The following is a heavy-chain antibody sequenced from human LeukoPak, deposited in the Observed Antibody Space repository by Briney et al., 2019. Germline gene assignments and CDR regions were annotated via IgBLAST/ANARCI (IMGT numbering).Heavy chain of an antibody. J-gene: IGHJ3*02. CDR1: GFIFSSYW. CDR3: ARRGLVPAFDI. Sequence: GGSLRLSCTASGFIFSSYWMHWVRQAPGKGLVWLSRINSDGNITTYADSVRGRLTISRDNAKNTLYLQMSSLRVDDTAVYFCARRGLVPAFDIWGQGTVVSVTS. D-gene: IGHD3-10*02. CDR2: INSDGNIT. V-gene: IGHV3-74*01.